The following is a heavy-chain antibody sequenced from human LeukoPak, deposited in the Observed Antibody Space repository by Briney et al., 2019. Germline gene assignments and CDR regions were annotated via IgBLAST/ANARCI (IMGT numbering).Heavy chain of an antibody. CDR3: ARGAMIQPLDY. CDR2: ISHSGST. J-gene: IGHJ4*02. D-gene: IGHD3-22*01. CDR1: GGSFSGYY. Sequence: KPSETLSLTCAVYGGSFSGYYWSWIRQPPGKGLEWIGEISHSGSTNYNPSLKSRVTISVDTSKNQFSLKLSSVTAADTAVYYCARGAMIQPLDYWGQGTLVTVSS. V-gene: IGHV4-34*01.